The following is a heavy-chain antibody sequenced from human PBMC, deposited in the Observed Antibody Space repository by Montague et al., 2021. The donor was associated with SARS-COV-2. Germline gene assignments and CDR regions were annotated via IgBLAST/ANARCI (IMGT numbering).Heavy chain of an antibody. V-gene: IGHV4-4*08. CDR3: ARGVMTSVAGFDS. CDR1: GGSISNYY. J-gene: IGHJ4*02. Sequence: SETLSLTCAVSGGSISNYYWSWIRQPPGKGLEWIGYISSSGVTYHNPSPNSRPTMSTDTSTNQLSLTLTSVTAADTAVYYCARGVMTSVAGFDSWGQGTLVAVSS. D-gene: IGHD4-23*01. CDR2: ISSSGVT.